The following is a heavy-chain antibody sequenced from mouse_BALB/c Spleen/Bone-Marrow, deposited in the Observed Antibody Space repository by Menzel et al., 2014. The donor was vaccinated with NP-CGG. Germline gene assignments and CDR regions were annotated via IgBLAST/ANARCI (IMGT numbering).Heavy chain of an antibody. CDR2: IEPSDSYT. CDR1: GYTFTNYW. Sequence: VQLQQSGAEVVKPGASVKVSCKASGYTFTNYWMQWVKQRPGQGLEWIGEIEPSDSYTNYNQDFKDKATLTVDKSSSTAYMQLSSLTSEDSAVYYCARGRTTVVSDYWGQGTSLTVSS. J-gene: IGHJ2*02. V-gene: IGHV1-69*02. CDR3: ARGRTTVVSDY. D-gene: IGHD1-1*01.